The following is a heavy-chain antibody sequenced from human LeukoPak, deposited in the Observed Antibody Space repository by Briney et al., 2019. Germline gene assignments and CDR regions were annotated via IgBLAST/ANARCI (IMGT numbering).Heavy chain of an antibody. J-gene: IGHJ4*02. CDR3: ARGPWSGYSTDY. V-gene: IGHV1-69*13. D-gene: IGHD3-3*01. CDR2: IIPIFGTT. Sequence: ASVKVSCKASGGTFSSSAVTWIRQAPGQGLEWMGGIIPIFGTTKYSQKFQGRVTITADESTSTAYMDLSSLRSEDTAVYYCARGPWSGYSTDYWGQGTLVTVSS. CDR1: GGTFSSSA.